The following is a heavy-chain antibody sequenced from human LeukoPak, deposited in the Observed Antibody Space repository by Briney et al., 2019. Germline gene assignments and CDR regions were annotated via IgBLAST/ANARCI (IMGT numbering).Heavy chain of an antibody. CDR2: IYNSGST. CDR3: ARVALTGEGGRGYFNL. J-gene: IGHJ2*01. Sequence: SDTLSLTCTVSGDSISTSRYAWGWIRQSPGKGLEWIGTIYNSGSTNLNPSLKTRVTMSVDASKNHFSLNLNSVTAADTALYFCARVALTGEGGRGYFNLWGRGNLVSVSS. V-gene: IGHV4-39*02. D-gene: IGHD3-16*01. CDR1: GDSISTSRYA.